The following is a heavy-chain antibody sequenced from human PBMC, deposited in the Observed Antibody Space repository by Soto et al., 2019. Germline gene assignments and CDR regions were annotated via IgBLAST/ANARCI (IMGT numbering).Heavy chain of an antibody. CDR3: ARGQMVRGVIIWRSYYMDV. CDR2: INHSGST. D-gene: IGHD3-10*01. J-gene: IGHJ6*03. CDR1: GSSISTSSYY. V-gene: IGHV4-39*07. Sequence: SATLSLSCTVSGSSISTSSYYWSWIRQPPGKGLEWIGEINHSGSTNYNPSLKSRVTISVDTSKNQFSLKLSSVTAADTAVYYCARGQMVRGVIIWRSYYMDVWGKGTTVTVSS.